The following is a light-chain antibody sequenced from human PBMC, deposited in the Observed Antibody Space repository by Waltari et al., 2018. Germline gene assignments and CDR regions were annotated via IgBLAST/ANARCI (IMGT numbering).Light chain of an antibody. Sequence: DVVMTQTPLALSVPPGQPAPISCTLSQSLLHRDGKTTLYWYLQTPGQPPQLLIYAVSNRFAGVPDRFSGSGSGTDFTLKISRVEAEDVGLYYCMQSIQFPLTFGGGTKVEIK. CDR3: MQSIQFPLT. CDR1: QSLLHRDGKTT. V-gene: IGKV2D-29*01. CDR2: AVS. J-gene: IGKJ4*01.